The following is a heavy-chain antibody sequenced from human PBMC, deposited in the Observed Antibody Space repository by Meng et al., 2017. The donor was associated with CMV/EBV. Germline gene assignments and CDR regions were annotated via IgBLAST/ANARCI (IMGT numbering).Heavy chain of an antibody. D-gene: IGHD3-22*01. CDR1: GFTFSSYG. CDR2: IRYDGSNK. V-gene: IGHV3-30*02. Sequence: GGSLRLSCAASGFTFSSYGMHWVRQAPGKGLEWVAFIRYDGSNKYYADSVKGRFTISRDNSKNTLYLQMNSLRAEDTAVYYCAKWAYDYDSSGTNYFDYWGQGTLVTVSS. J-gene: IGHJ4*02. CDR3: AKWAYDYDSSGTNYFDY.